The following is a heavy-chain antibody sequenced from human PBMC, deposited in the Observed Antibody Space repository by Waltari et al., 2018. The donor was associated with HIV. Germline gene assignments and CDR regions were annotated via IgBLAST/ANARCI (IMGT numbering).Heavy chain of an antibody. CDR3: TTWQVGSY. V-gene: IGHV3-15*01. Sequence: EVQVVESGGGLVKPGGSLRLSCEASGFTFANAWMSWVRQAAGEGLEWVGSNKKKNESEKKEIAKGGEHRFTITRKDLKNTLYLQMDSLITEDTAVYYCTTWQVGSYWGHGTLVTVSS. CDR2: NKKKNESEKK. D-gene: IGHD3-10*01. CDR1: GFTFANAW. J-gene: IGHJ4*01.